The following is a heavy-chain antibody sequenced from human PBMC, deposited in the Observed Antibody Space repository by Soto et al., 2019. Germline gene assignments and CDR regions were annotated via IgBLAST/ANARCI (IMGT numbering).Heavy chain of an antibody. J-gene: IGHJ4*02. CDR1: GFTFSNYG. D-gene: IGHD3-22*01. Sequence: QVQLVESGGGVVQPGRSLRLSCAASGFTFSNYGMHWVRQAPGKGLEWVAVIWYDGSNKFYADSVKGRFTISRDNSKNTLYLQMNSLRAVDTAGYYCERGDSSGYFWGQGALVTVSS. CDR3: ERGDSSGYF. CDR2: IWYDGSNK. V-gene: IGHV3-33*01.